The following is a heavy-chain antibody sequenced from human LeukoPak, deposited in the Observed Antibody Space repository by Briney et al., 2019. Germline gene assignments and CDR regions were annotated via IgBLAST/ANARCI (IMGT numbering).Heavy chain of an antibody. CDR3: ARVASGYDFRLNY. J-gene: IGHJ4*02. CDR2: IYHSGST. D-gene: IGHD5-12*01. CDR1: GYSISSGYY. V-gene: IGHV4-38-2*01. Sequence: PSETRSLTCAVSGYSISSGYYWGWIRQPPGKGLEWIGSIYHSGSTYYNPSLKSRVTISVDTSKNQFSLKLSSVTAADTAVYYCARVASGYDFRLNYWGQGTLVTVSS.